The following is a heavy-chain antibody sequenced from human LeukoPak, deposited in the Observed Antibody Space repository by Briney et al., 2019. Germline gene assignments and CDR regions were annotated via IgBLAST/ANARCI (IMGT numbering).Heavy chain of an antibody. CDR2: IKSDGTGI. J-gene: IGHJ4*02. D-gene: IGHD3-10*01. CDR3: VRGQAIDY. CDR1: GFTFSDYW. Sequence: GGSLRLSCAASGFTFSDYWMYWVRQAPGKGLVWVSRIKSDGTGILYADFVEGRFTISRDNAKNALYLQMTSLRDEDTAVYYCVRGQAIDYWGRESWSPSPQ. V-gene: IGHV3-74*03.